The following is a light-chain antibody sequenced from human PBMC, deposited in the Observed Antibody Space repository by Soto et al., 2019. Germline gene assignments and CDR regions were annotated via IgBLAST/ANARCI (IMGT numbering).Light chain of an antibody. CDR2: AAS. CDR1: QAIRDD. J-gene: IGKJ1*01. V-gene: IGKV1-6*01. Sequence: AIQMTQSPASLSASVGDRVSITCRASQAIRDDLGWYQKKPGKAPKLLIFAASRLERGVPSRFSGSGSGTDFTLTISSLQPEDFATYYCRQYHSSWPFGQGTKVAIK. CDR3: RQYHSSWP.